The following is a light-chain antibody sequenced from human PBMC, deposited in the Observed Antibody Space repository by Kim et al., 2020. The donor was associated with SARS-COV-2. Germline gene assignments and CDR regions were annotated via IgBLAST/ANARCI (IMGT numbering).Light chain of an antibody. CDR2: RDN. CDR1: NIGSEN. V-gene: IGLV3-9*01. CDR3: QVWDSRTAHVV. Sequence: SYELTQPLSVSVALGQTARITCGGNNIGSENVHWYQQKPGQAPVVVIYRDNNRPSGIPERFSGSNSENTATLTISRAQAGDGAEYYCQVWDSRTAHVVCGGGTKVTVL. J-gene: IGLJ2*01.